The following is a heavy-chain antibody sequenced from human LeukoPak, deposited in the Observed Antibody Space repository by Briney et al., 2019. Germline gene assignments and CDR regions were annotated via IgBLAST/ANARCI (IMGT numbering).Heavy chain of an antibody. CDR2: IFPIFGTA. D-gene: IGHD5-24*01. Sequence: EASVKVSCKASGGTFSSYAISWVRQAPGQGLEWMGGIFPIFGTANYAQKFQGRVTITTDESTSTAYMELSSLRSEDTAVYYCASGLPRDGYNPEYYFDYWGQGTLVTVSS. V-gene: IGHV1-69*05. CDR1: GGTFSSYA. J-gene: IGHJ4*02. CDR3: ASGLPRDGYNPEYYFDY.